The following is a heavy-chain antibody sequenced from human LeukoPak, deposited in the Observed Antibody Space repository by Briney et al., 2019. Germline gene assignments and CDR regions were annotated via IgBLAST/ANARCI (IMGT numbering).Heavy chain of an antibody. CDR1: GGSISSYY. V-gene: IGHV4-59*01. J-gene: IGHJ6*04. CDR2: IYYSGST. Sequence: SSETLSLTCTVSGGSISSYYWSWIRQPPGKGLEWIGYIYYSGSTNYNPSLKSRVTISVDTSKNQFSLKLSSVTAADTAVYYCAGPPGIAGAGQYGMAVWGKGTTVTVSS. CDR3: AGPPGIAGAGQYGMAV. D-gene: IGHD6-19*01.